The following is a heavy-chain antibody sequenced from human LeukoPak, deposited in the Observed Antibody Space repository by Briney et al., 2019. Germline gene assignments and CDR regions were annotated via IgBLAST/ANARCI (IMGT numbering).Heavy chain of an antibody. J-gene: IGHJ6*03. CDR3: ASTRNYYYYYMDV. Sequence: ASVKVSCKASGYTFTGYYMHWVRQAPGQGLEWMGWINPNSGGTNYAQKFQGRVTMTRDTSISAAYMELSRLRSDDTAVYYCASTRNYYYYYMDVWGKGTTVTISS. CDR2: INPNSGGT. V-gene: IGHV1-2*02. CDR1: GYTFTGYY.